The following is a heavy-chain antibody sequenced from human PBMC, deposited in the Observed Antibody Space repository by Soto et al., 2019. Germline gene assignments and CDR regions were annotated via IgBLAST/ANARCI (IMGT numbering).Heavy chain of an antibody. Sequence: SDTLSLTWTVSGGSISSYYWSWIRQPPGKGLEWIGYIYYSGSTNYNPSLKSRVTISVDTSKNQFSLKLSSVTAADTAVYYCARRYGGNFDYWGQGTLVTVSS. CDR3: ARRYGGNFDY. J-gene: IGHJ4*02. CDR2: IYYSGST. V-gene: IGHV4-59*01. CDR1: GGSISSYY. D-gene: IGHD1-26*01.